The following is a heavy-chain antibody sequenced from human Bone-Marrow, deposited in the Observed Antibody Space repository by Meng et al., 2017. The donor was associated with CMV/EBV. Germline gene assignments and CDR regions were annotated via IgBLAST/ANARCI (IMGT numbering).Heavy chain of an antibody. Sequence: GGSLRLSCAASGLTFSSYAMHWVRQAPGKGLEWVAVISYDGSNKYYADSVKGRFTISRDNSKNTLYLQMNSLRAEDTAVYYCAREDYDFWSGYYYYYYYGMDVWGQGTTVTVSS. CDR3: AREDYDFWSGYYYYYYYGMDV. CDR1: GLTFSSYA. J-gene: IGHJ6*02. D-gene: IGHD3-3*01. CDR2: ISYDGSNK. V-gene: IGHV3-30*04.